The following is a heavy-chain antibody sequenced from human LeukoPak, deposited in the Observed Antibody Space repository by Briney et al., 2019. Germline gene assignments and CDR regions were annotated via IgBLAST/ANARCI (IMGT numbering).Heavy chain of an antibody. D-gene: IGHD3-22*01. J-gene: IGHJ3*01. CDR1: GYIFTSYS. Sequence: GESLKISCKGSGYIFTSYSIAWVRQMPGKGLEWMGIIYPDDSDTRYSPSFQGQVTISADKSVRTAYLQWSSLKASDTAMYYCARPNITSYYDSRGYDAFDVWGQGTMVTVSS. V-gene: IGHV5-51*01. CDR2: IYPDDSDT. CDR3: ARPNITSYYDSRGYDAFDV.